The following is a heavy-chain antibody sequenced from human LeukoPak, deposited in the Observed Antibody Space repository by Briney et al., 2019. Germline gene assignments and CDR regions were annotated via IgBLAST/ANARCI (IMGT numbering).Heavy chain of an antibody. J-gene: IGHJ3*02. Sequence: GRSLRLSCAASGFTFDDYAMHWVRQAPGKGLEWVSGISWNSGSIGYADSVKGRFTISRDHAKNSLYLQMNSLRAEDTALYYCAKDMFPIAAARNDALDIWGQGTMVTVSS. D-gene: IGHD6-13*01. CDR2: ISWNSGSI. V-gene: IGHV3-9*01. CDR3: AKDMFPIAAARNDALDI. CDR1: GFTFDDYA.